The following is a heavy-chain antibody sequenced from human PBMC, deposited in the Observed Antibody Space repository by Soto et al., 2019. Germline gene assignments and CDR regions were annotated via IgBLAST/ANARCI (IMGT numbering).Heavy chain of an antibody. J-gene: IGHJ6*02. CDR1: GGSISSYY. D-gene: IGHD4-17*01. CDR3: ARVGKMTTVVTAGYYYYYGMDV. V-gene: IGHV4-59*01. CDR2: IYYSGST. Sequence: QVQLQESGPGLVKPSETLSLTCTVSGGSISSYYWSWIRQPPGKGLEWIGYIYYSGSTNYNPSLKSRVTISVDTSKNQFSLKLSSVTAADTAVYYCARVGKMTTVVTAGYYYYYGMDVWGQGTTVTVSS.